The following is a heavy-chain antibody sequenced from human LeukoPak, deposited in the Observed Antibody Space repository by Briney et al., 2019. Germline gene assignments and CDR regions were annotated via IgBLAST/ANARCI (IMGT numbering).Heavy chain of an antibody. D-gene: IGHD5-12*01. CDR3: ARGAGYGDDRFDY. V-gene: IGHV3-7*01. J-gene: IGHJ4*02. CDR1: GFILSQYW. CDR2: IKYEGSYK. Sequence: GGALRLLCAASGFILSQYWKPWVRQAAGKGLEWVANIKYEGSYKNYVESLKGRFTISRDNAKISLYLQMDSLRAEDTGAYYCARGAGYGDDRFDYWGQGTQVTVSS.